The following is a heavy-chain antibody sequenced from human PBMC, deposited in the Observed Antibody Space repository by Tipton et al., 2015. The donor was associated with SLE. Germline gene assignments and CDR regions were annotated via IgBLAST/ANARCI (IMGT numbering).Heavy chain of an antibody. V-gene: IGHV4-59*11. D-gene: IGHD2/OR15-2a*01. CDR3: ATARNIYDAFDL. Sequence: TLSLTCTVSGGSITNHYWNWIRQPPGKGLEWIGYIHYSGTTHDNPSLKSRVTISVDTSKNQFSLKVNSVTAADTAIYYCATARNIYDAFDLWARGTMVTVSS. J-gene: IGHJ3*01. CDR1: GGSITNHY. CDR2: IHYSGTT.